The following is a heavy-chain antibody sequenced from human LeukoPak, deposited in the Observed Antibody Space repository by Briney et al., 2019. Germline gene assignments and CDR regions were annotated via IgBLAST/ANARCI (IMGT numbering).Heavy chain of an antibody. V-gene: IGHV3-30*04. J-gene: IGHJ4*02. Sequence: GGSLRLSCAASGFTLSSYAMHWVRQAPGKGLEWVAVISYDGSDKYYADSVKGRFTISRDNSKNTLYLQMNSLRAEDTAVYYCARGGYDFWSGYYLLWGQGTLVTVSS. CDR2: ISYDGSDK. CDR3: ARGGYDFWSGYYLL. CDR1: GFTLSSYA. D-gene: IGHD3-3*01.